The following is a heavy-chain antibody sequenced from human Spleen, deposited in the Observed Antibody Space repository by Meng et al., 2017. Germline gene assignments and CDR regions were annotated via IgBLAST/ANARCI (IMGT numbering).Heavy chain of an antibody. CDR3: ARAFCRGGGCYTFDY. J-gene: IGHJ4*02. CDR1: GGSFSDYY. Sequence: QGRLQQWGAGLLKPSETLSLTCVVSGGSFSDYYWSWIRQPPGKGLEWIGEINHSGSTNYNPSLKSRVTMSVDTSKNQFSLNLSSVTAADTAVYYCARAFCRGGGCYTFDYWGQGTLVTVSS. D-gene: IGHD2-15*01. CDR2: INHSGST. V-gene: IGHV4-34*01.